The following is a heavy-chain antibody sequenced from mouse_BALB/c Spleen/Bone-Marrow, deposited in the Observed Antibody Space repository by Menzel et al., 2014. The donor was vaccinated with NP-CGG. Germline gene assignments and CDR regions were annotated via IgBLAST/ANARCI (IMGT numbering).Heavy chain of an antibody. CDR3: VRAYGSSYAMDY. CDR2: ISSGGNYT. CDR1: GFTFGSYA. J-gene: IGHJ4*01. V-gene: IGHV5-9-4*01. D-gene: IGHD1-1*01. Sequence: VQLQQSGGGLVKPGGSLKLSCAASGFTFGSYAMSWVRQSPEKRLEWVAKISSGGNYTYYPDTVTGRFTISRDNAKNILYLEMSSLRSDDTAMYYCVRAYGSSYAMDYWGQGTSVTVSS.